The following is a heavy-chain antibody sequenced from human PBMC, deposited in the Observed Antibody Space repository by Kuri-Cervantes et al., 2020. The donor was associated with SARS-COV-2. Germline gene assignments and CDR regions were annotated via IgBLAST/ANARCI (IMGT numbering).Heavy chain of an antibody. CDR2: ISSSSSYI. CDR1: GFTLSSYS. V-gene: IGHV3-21*01. Sequence: GESLKISCAASGFTLSSYSMNWVRQAPGKGLEWVSSISSSSSYIYYADSVKGRFTISRDNAKNSLYLQMNSLRAEDTAVYYCARDHGDYYFDYWGQGTLVTVSS. J-gene: IGHJ4*02. CDR3: ARDHGDYYFDY. D-gene: IGHD4-17*01.